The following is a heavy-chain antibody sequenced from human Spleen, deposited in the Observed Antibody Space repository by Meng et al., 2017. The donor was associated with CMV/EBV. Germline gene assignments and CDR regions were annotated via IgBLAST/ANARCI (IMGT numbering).Heavy chain of an antibody. V-gene: IGHV4-39*07. J-gene: IGHJ4*02. CDR1: GDSISSSSYY. CDR2: IYDSGST. CDR3: ARSESVGTTDLEY. D-gene: IGHD1-26*01. Sequence: SETLSLTCTVSGDSISSSSYYWGWIRQPPGKGLEWIGSIYDSGSTFYNPSLKSRVTISVDTSKNQFSLKLSSVTAADTAVYYCARSESVGTTDLEYWGQGTLVTVSS.